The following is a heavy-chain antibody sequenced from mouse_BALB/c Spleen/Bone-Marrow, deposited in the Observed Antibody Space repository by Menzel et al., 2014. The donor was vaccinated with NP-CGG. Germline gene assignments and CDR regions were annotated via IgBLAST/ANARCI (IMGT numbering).Heavy chain of an antibody. J-gene: IGHJ2*01. CDR3: ARGLRLRDYFDY. V-gene: IGHV2-9*02. Sequence: VKLMESGPGLVAPSQSLSITCTVSGFSLTSYGVHWVRQPPGKGLEWLGVIWADGITNYNSTLMSRLSISKDNSKSQVFLKMNSLQSDDTAMYYCARGLRLRDYFDYWGQGTTLTVSS. CDR1: GFSLTSYG. D-gene: IGHD1-2*01. CDR2: IWADGIT.